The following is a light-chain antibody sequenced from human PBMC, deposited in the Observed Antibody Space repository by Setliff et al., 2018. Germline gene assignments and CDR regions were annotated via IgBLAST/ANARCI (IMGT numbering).Light chain of an antibody. V-gene: IGLV2-14*01. CDR1: GSDVGAYKF. Sequence: QSALTQPASVSGSPGQSIAVSCTGSGSDVGAYKFVSWYQQRPGKAPRLMIYDVSNRPSGVSDRFSGSKSGNTASLTIPGLQAEDEADYYCCSYTGTSTPYVFGTGTKV. J-gene: IGLJ1*01. CDR2: DVS. CDR3: CSYTGTSTPYV.